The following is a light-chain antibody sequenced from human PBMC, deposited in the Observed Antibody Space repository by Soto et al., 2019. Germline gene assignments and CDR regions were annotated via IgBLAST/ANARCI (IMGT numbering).Light chain of an antibody. CDR3: QRYNGAPGT. V-gene: IGKV1-27*01. CDR2: DAS. Sequence: DVQMTQSPSSLSASVGDSVTITCRASQAIAHYLAWYQQKPGKVPKLLIYDASTLQSGVPSRFIGSGARKDFTLTISNLQPEDVASYYCQRYNGAPGTFGQGTKVEIK. CDR1: QAIAHY. J-gene: IGKJ1*01.